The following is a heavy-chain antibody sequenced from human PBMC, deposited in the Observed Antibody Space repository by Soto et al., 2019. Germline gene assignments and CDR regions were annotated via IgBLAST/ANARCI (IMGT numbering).Heavy chain of an antibody. V-gene: IGHV4-31*03. CDR2: FFFIENT. CDR3: ARSPKYYYDTSRAFDI. D-gene: IGHD3-22*01. J-gene: IGHJ3*02. Sequence: PSETLSLTCTVSGASINSGGNYWSWIRQHPGQALGCFGYFFFIENTYHTPSLKIRFTISVDPSKNHFSLKLSSVTAADTAFYYCARSPKYYYDTSRAFDIWGPGTVVTVSS. CDR1: GASINSGGNY.